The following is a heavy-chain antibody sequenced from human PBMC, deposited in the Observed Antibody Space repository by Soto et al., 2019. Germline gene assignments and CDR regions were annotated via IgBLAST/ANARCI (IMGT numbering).Heavy chain of an antibody. J-gene: IGHJ4*02. D-gene: IGHD2-15*01. Sequence: ASVKVSCKVSGYTITELSMHWVRQAPGKGLEWMGGFDPEDGETIYAQKFQGRVTMTEDTSTDTAYMELSSLRSEDTAVYYCATGRFDCSGGSCFSYYPFDYWGQGTLVTVSS. CDR1: GYTITELS. CDR2: FDPEDGET. V-gene: IGHV1-24*01. CDR3: ATGRFDCSGGSCFSYYPFDY.